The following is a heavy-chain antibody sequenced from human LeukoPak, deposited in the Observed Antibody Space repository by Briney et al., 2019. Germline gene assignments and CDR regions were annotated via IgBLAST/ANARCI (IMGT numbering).Heavy chain of an antibody. J-gene: IGHJ6*03. Sequence: GESLQISCKGSGYSFTSYWIGWVRQLPGKGQEWMGIIYPGDSDTRYSPSFQGQVTISADKSISTAYLQWSSLKASDTAMYYCARHQWLESDYYYYMDVWGKGTTVTVSS. V-gene: IGHV5-51*01. CDR1: GYSFTSYW. D-gene: IGHD6-19*01. CDR3: ARHQWLESDYYYYMDV. CDR2: IYPGDSDT.